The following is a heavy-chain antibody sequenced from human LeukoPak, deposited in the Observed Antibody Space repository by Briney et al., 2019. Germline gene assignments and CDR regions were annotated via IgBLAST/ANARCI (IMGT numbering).Heavy chain of an antibody. CDR2: IYYSGST. Sequence: SETLSLTCTVSGGSISSYYWSWIRQPPGKGLEWIGYIYYSGSTNYNPSLKSRVTISVDTSKNQFSLKLSSVTAADTAVYYCARLYRLYYFDYWGQGALVTVSS. CDR1: GGSISSYY. CDR3: ARLYRLYYFDY. D-gene: IGHD3-16*02. J-gene: IGHJ4*02. V-gene: IGHV4-59*08.